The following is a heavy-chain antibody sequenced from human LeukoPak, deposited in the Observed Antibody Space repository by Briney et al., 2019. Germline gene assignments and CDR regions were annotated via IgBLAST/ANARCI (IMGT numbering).Heavy chain of an antibody. D-gene: IGHD4-17*01. CDR1: GFTFSSYG. CDR3: YATAQNWFDP. J-gene: IGHJ5*02. CDR2: ISYDGSNK. Sequence: GRSLRLSCAASGFTFSSYGMHWVRQAPGKGLEWVAVISYDGSNKYYADSVKGRFTISRDNSKNTLYLQMNSLRAEDTAVYYCYATAQNWFDPWGQGTLVTVSS. V-gene: IGHV3-30*03.